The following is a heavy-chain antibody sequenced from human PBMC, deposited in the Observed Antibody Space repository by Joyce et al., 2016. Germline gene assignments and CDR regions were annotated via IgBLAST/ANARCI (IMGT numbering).Heavy chain of an antibody. CDR3: ARGGGAPGTAARLDY. CDR1: GGSFNRYT. V-gene: IGHV1-69*01. Sequence: QVQLVQSGAEVKKPGSSVKVFCKASGGSFNRYTINWVRRAPGKGLEWMGGIIPLSGTSNYAQKFQDRVTITADGLTSTVYMELFSLRSDDTAVYFCARGGGAPGTAARLDYWGQGTLVIVSS. J-gene: IGHJ4*02. CDR2: IIPLSGTS. D-gene: IGHD1-7*01.